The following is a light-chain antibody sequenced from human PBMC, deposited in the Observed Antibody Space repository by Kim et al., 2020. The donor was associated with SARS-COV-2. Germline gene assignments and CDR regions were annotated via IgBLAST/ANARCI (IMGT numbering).Light chain of an antibody. CDR3: QVWDSSSDRVV. Sequence: GKAARVSCGGNSNRSESVHGYQQKPGQGPVLVIDYDSDRNSGIPERFSGSNSGNTATLTISRVEAGDVADYYCQVWDSSSDRVVFGGGTQLTVL. V-gene: IGLV3-21*04. CDR2: YDS. CDR1: SNRSES. J-gene: IGLJ2*01.